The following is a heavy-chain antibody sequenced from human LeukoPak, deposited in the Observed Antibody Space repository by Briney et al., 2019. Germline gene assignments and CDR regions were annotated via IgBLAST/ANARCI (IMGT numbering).Heavy chain of an antibody. Sequence: PGGSLRLSCAASGFTFSSYAMHWVRQAPGKGLEWVAVISYDGSNKYYADSVKGRFTISRDNSKNTLYLQMNSLRAEDTAVYYCARAEKYYDFWSGYYPGYYYMDVWGKGTTVTVSS. D-gene: IGHD3-3*01. CDR3: ARAEKYYDFWSGYYPGYYYMDV. CDR2: ISYDGSNK. J-gene: IGHJ6*03. CDR1: GFTFSSYA. V-gene: IGHV3-30-3*01.